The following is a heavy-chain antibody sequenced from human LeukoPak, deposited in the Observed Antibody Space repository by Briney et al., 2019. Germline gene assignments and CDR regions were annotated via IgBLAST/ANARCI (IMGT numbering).Heavy chain of an antibody. CDR3: ARQDGSYYNYWYFDL. CDR1: GGSISSGDYY. V-gene: IGHV4-30-4*01. D-gene: IGHD1-26*01. Sequence: SQTLSLTCTVSGGSISSGDYYWSWIRQPPGKGLEWIGYIYYSGSTNYNPSLKSQVTISVDTSKNQFSLKMSSVTAADTAVYYCARQDGSYYNYWYFDLWGRGTLVTVSS. CDR2: IYYSGST. J-gene: IGHJ2*01.